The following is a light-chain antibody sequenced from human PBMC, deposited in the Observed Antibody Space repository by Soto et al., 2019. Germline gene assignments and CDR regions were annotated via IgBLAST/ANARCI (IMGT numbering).Light chain of an antibody. V-gene: IGLV1-40*01. J-gene: IGLJ2*01. CDR1: SSNIGAGYD. Sequence: QSVLTQPPSVSGAPGQRVTISCTGSSSNIGAGYDVNWYQQLPGTAPKLLIYGNTNRPSGVPDRFSGSKSGTSGSLAISGLQTEDEAEYYCQSWDTSRSGSVFGGGTKVTVL. CDR3: QSWDTSRSGSV. CDR2: GNT.